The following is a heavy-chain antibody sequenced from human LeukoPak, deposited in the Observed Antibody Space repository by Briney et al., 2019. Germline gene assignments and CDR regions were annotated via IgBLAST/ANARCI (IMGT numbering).Heavy chain of an antibody. V-gene: IGHV1-8*03. J-gene: IGHJ3*02. Sequence: ASVKVSCKASGYSFTSYDINWVRQATGQGLEWMGGMNPNGGNTGYAQNFQGRVTITRNTSISTAYMELSSLTSEVTAVYYCARLYYPASSGYDALDIWGQGTMVTVSS. CDR1: GYSFTSYD. CDR2: MNPNGGNT. D-gene: IGHD3-22*01. CDR3: ARLYYPASSGYDALDI.